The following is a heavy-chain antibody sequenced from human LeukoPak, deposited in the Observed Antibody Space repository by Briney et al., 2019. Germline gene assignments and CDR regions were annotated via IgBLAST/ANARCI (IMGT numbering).Heavy chain of an antibody. V-gene: IGHV4-30-2*01. CDR2: IYPSGST. CDR3: ARAFPRYDWDGSSSPPAI. D-gene: IGHD6-6*01. Sequence: SETLSLTCVVSGGSINSGGYSWTWIRQPPGKGLEWIGSIYPSGSTYYNPSLKNRVSISVDPSQNQFSLRLSSVIVADTAVYYCARAFPRYDWDGSSSPPAIWGQGTMVTVSS. CDR1: GGSINSGGYS. J-gene: IGHJ3*02.